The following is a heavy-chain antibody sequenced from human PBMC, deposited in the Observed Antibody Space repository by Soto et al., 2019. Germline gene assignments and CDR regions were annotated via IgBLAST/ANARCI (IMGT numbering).Heavy chain of an antibody. CDR3: AKGDSPTGFLAEYFQH. CDR2: ISGSGGST. CDR1: GFTFISYA. V-gene: IGHV3-23*01. Sequence: GSLRLSCAASGFTFISYAMSWVRQAPWKGLEWVSAISGSGGSTYYADSVKGRFTISRDNSKNTLYLQMNSLRAEDTAVYYCAKGDSPTGFLAEYFQHWGQGTLVTVS. J-gene: IGHJ1*01.